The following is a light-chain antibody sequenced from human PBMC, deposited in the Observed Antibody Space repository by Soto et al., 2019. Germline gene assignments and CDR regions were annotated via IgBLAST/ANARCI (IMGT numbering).Light chain of an antibody. CDR1: SSNIGSHF. V-gene: IGLV1-47*01. CDR2: RDG. J-gene: IGLJ2*01. Sequence: QSVLTQPPSASGTPGQSLTISCSGSSSNIGSHFVYWYQHLPGTAPKLLIFRDGQRPSGVPARFFGSKSGTSASLAITGLRSEDEADYYCAVXXXXXTXXXFGGXT. CDR3: AVXXXXXTXXX.